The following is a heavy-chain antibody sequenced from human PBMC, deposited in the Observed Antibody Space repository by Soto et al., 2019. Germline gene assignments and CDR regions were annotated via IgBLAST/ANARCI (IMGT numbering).Heavy chain of an antibody. CDR1: GGSISSSSYY. D-gene: IGHD2-2*01. J-gene: IGHJ4*02. CDR2: IYDSGST. CDR3: AITTSSFDY. V-gene: IGHV4-39*01. Sequence: QLQLQESGPGLVKPSETLSLTCTVSGGSISSSSYYWGWIRQPPGKGLEWIGRIYDSGSTYYNPSLKSRVTISVDTSKTQFSLKLSSVAAADTAVYYSAITTSSFDYWGQGTLVTVSS.